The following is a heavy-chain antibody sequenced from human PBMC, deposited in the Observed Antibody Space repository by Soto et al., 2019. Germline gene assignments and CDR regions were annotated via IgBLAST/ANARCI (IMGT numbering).Heavy chain of an antibody. Sequence: EVQLLESGGGLVQPGGSLRLSCAASGFTFSFYALSWVRQAPGKALEWVSAISGGGGDTYYADSVKGRFTISRDNSKNTLSLQMNSLRAEDTAVYYCAKRRGYGSSWYYLDSWGQGTLVTVSS. CDR2: ISGGGGDT. J-gene: IGHJ4*02. CDR3: AKRRGYGSSWYYLDS. V-gene: IGHV3-23*01. D-gene: IGHD6-13*01. CDR1: GFTFSFYA.